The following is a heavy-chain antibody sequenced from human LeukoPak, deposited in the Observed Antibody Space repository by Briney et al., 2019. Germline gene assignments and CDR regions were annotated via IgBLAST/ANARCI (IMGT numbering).Heavy chain of an antibody. D-gene: IGHD5-18*01. V-gene: IGHV4-39*01. J-gene: IGHJ5*02. CDR3: ARGMRIQLWLLSWFDP. CDR1: GGSISSSSYY. CDR2: IYYSGST. Sequence: SETLSLTCTVSGGSISSSSYYWGWIRQPPGKGLEWIGSIYYSGSTYYNPSLKSRVTISVDTSKNQFSLKLSSVTAADTAVYYCARGMRIQLWLLSWFDPWGQGTLVTVSS.